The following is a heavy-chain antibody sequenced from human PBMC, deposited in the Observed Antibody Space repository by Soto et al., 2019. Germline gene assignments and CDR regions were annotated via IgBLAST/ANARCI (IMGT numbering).Heavy chain of an antibody. CDR1: GYSFTSYW. CDR3: ARHLPTMIVVVIDPPKRNQLPYYYYYYGMDV. V-gene: IGHV5-10-1*01. CDR2: IDPSDSYT. D-gene: IGHD3-22*01. J-gene: IGHJ6*02. Sequence: GESLKISCKGSGYSFTSYWISWVRQMPGKGLEWMGRIDPSDSYTNYSPSFQGHVTISADKSISTAYLQWSSLKASDTAMYYCARHLPTMIVVVIDPPKRNQLPYYYYYYGMDVWGQGTTVTVSS.